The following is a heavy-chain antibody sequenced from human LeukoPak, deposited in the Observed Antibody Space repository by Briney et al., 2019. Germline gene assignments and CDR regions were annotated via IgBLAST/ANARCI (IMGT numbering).Heavy chain of an antibody. J-gene: IGHJ4*02. Sequence: GGSLRLSCVASGLTLSNYDTTWVRQAPGKGLEYVSSIGSGGYRFYVGSVKGRFSISRDNSQNTVYLQMNSLRGEDTAIYFCAKKLPDASSYFDFWGQGILVTVSS. CDR2: IGSGGYR. CDR3: AKKLPDASSYFDF. V-gene: IGHV3-23*01. D-gene: IGHD6-6*01. CDR1: GLTLSNYD.